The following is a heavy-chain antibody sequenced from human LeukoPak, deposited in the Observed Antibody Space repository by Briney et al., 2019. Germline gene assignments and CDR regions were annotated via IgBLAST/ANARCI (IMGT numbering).Heavy chain of an antibody. CDR3: AKAQRFLAYAHYFDY. D-gene: IGHD2-21*01. Sequence: GGSLRLSCAASGFTFSSYAMSWVRQAPGKGLEWVSAISGSGGSTYYADSVKGRFTISRDNSKSTLYLQMNSLRAEDTAVYYCAKAQRFLAYAHYFDYWGQGTLVTVSS. V-gene: IGHV3-23*01. CDR2: ISGSGGST. CDR1: GFTFSSYA. J-gene: IGHJ4*02.